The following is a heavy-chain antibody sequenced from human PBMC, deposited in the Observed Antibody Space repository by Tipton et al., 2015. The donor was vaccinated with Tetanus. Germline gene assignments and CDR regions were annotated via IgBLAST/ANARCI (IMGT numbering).Heavy chain of an antibody. CDR1: GYKFINYD. V-gene: IGHV1-8*01. CDR3: ARANNEFPKKGPFDS. D-gene: IGHD1-1*01. Sequence: QVQLVQSGAEQRKPEASVKVSCKASGYKFINYDIIWVRQVDGEGLEWMGWMNPSSGNTGFAQKFQGRVTMTSSSAITTAYMELRRLRSDDTAVYYCARANNEFPKKGPFDSWGQGSLVIVSS. J-gene: IGHJ4*02. CDR2: MNPSSGNT.